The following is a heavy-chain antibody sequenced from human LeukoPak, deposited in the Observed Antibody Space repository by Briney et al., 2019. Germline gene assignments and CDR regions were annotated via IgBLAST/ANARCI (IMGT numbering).Heavy chain of an antibody. CDR1: GGSISSYY. CDR3: ARDQIVGATNYFDY. J-gene: IGHJ4*02. D-gene: IGHD1-26*01. V-gene: IGHV4-59*01. CDR2: IYYSGST. Sequence: SETLSLTCTVSGGSISSYYWSWIRQPPGKGLEWIGYIYYSGSTNYNPSLKSRVTIPVDTSKNQFSLKLSSVTAADTAVYYCARDQIVGATNYFDYWGQGTLVTVSS.